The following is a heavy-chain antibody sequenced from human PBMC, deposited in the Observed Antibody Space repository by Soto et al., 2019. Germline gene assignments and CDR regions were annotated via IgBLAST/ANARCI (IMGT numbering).Heavy chain of an antibody. CDR1: GYSSSTYV. J-gene: IGHJ4*01. Sequence: GSSVKVSCKASGYSSSTYVINWVRQAPGQGLEWMGWISAYDGNTNYAQRLQGRVSMTTDTSTSTAYMELRSLISDDTGVYYCARRAVVTAIPFDYWG. V-gene: IGHV1-18*01. CDR2: ISAYDGNT. CDR3: ARRAVVTAIPFDY. D-gene: IGHD2-21*02.